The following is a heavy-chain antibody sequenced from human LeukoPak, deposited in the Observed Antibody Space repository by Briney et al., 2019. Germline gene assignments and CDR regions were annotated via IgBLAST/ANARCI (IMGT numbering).Heavy chain of an antibody. V-gene: IGHV1-8*01. CDR1: GYTFTSYD. CDR2: MNPNSGNT. J-gene: IGHJ1*01. D-gene: IGHD6-19*01. CDR3: ARSIAVAGETLQH. Sequence: VSFNSSGYTFTSYDINWVRQAPGQGLERMGWMNPNSGNTGYAQKFQGRVTMTRSTSISTAYMELSSLRSEDTAVYYCARSIAVAGETLQHWGQGTLVTVSS.